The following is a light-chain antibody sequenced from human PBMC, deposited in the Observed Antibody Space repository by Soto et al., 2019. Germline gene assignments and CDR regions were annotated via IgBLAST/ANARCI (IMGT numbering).Light chain of an antibody. CDR2: LGS. Sequence: DSVMTQFPLSLSVTPGEPASISCRSSQSLLHSNGYNYLDWYVQKPGQSPQLLIYLGSNRASGVPDRFSGSGSGTDFTLKISTVEAEDVEVYYCMQALQIRVEFGQGTKVEIK. V-gene: IGKV2-28*01. J-gene: IGKJ1*01. CDR3: MQALQIRVE. CDR1: QSLLHSNGYNY.